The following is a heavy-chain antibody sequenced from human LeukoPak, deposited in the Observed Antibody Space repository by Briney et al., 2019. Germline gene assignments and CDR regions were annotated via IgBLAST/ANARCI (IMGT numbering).Heavy chain of an antibody. J-gene: IGHJ4*02. CDR2: ISAYNGNT. V-gene: IGHV1-18*01. D-gene: IGHD6-6*01. CDR1: GYTFTSYG. CDR3: ARDSMYSSSSGLSDY. Sequence: GASVKVSCKASGYTFTSYGISWVRQAPGQGLEWMGWISAYNGNTNYARKLQGRVTMTTDTSTSTAYMELRSLRSDDTAVYYCARDSMYSSSSGLSDYWGQGTLVTVSS.